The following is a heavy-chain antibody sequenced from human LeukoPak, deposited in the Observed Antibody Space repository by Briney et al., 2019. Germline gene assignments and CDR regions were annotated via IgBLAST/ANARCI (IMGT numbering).Heavy chain of an antibody. Sequence: SETLSLTCTVSGGSISSYYWSWIRQPPGKGLEWIGYIYYSGSSNYNPSLKSRITISVDTSKNQFSLNLSSVTAADTAVYYCARHRGYSSGLFEYWGQGTLVTVSS. J-gene: IGHJ4*02. CDR2: IYYSGSS. CDR1: GGSISSYY. V-gene: IGHV4-59*08. CDR3: ARHRGYSSGLFEY. D-gene: IGHD6-19*01.